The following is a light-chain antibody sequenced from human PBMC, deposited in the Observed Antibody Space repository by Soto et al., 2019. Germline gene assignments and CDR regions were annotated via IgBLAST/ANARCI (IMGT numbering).Light chain of an antibody. CDR2: GAS. CDR3: QHYGTSLWT. J-gene: IGKJ1*01. V-gene: IGKV3-20*01. Sequence: EIMLTQSPGTLSLSPGERATLSCRASQSVSSSFLARYQQKPGQAPSLLIYGASIRATGIPDRFSGSGSGTDFTLTISRLEPEDFAMYLCQHYGTSLWTFGQGTKVEIK. CDR1: QSVSSSF.